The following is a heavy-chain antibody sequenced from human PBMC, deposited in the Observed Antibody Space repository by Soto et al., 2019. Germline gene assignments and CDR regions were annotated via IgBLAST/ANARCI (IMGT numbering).Heavy chain of an antibody. CDR2: INPSGGST. Sequence: ASVKVSCKASGYTFTSYYMHWVRQAPGQGLEWMGIINPSGGSTSYAQKFQGRVTMTRDTSTSTVYMELSSLRSEDTAVYYCARELSRGLFGDYYYYYYGMDVWGQGTTVTVSS. CDR3: ARELSRGLFGDYYYYYYGMDV. CDR1: GYTFTSYY. D-gene: IGHD2-21*01. V-gene: IGHV1-46*01. J-gene: IGHJ6*02.